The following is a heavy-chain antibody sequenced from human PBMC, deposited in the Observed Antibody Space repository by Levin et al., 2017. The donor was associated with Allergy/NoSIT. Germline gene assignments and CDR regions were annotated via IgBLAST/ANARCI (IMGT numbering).Heavy chain of an antibody. J-gene: IGHJ4*02. Sequence: SGPTLVKPTQTLTLTCTFSGFSLSTSGVGVGWIRQPPGKALEWLALIYWDDDKRYSPSLKSRRTITKDTSKNQVVLTMTNMDPVDTATYYCAHSRTYYDMLTGYYNRPFDYWGQGTLVTVSS. CDR1: GFSLSTSGVG. V-gene: IGHV2-5*02. D-gene: IGHD3-9*01. CDR3: AHSRTYYDMLTGYYNRPFDY. CDR2: IYWDDDK.